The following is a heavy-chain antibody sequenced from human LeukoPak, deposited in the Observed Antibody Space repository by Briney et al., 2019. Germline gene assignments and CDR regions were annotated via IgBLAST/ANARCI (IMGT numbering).Heavy chain of an antibody. CDR2: INPNSGGT. CDR1: GYTFTGYY. V-gene: IGHV1-2*06. Sequence: GASVNVSCKASGYTFTGYYMHWVRQAPGQGLEWMGRINPNSGGTNYAQKFQGRVTMTRDTSISTAYMELSRLRSDDTAVYYCARVGWWWWLEDNYYYYGMDVWGQGTTVTVSS. CDR3: ARVGWWWWLEDNYYYYGMDV. J-gene: IGHJ6*02. D-gene: IGHD2-15*01.